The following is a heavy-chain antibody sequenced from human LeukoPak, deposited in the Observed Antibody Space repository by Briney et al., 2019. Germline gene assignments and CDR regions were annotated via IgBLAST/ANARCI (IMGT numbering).Heavy chain of an antibody. V-gene: IGHV4-61*02. J-gene: IGHJ4*02. CDR1: GGSISSGSNY. CDR2: LYSSGTT. CDR3: ARGLSRGFDN. Sequence: SETLSLTCAVSGGSISSGSNYWSWIRQSAGKGLEWIGRLYSSGTTNYNPSLKSRVTISVDTSKNQFSLNLSSVTAADTAVYYCARGLSRGFDNWGQGTLVTVSS.